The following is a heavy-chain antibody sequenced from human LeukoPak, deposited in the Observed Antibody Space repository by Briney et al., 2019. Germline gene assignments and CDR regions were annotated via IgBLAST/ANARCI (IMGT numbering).Heavy chain of an antibody. D-gene: IGHD3-22*01. CDR3: AREVTYYYDSRGWFDT. CDR2: IYRDGRT. V-gene: IGHV3-53*01. CDR1: GFTVRGDY. J-gene: IGHJ5*02. Sequence: GGSLRLSCAASGFTVRGDYMNWVRQAPGKGLEWVSGIYRDGRTYYTESVKGRFTVSRDNSKNTVDLQMNNLRAEDTAVYYCAREVTYYYDSRGWFDTWGQGTLVTVSS.